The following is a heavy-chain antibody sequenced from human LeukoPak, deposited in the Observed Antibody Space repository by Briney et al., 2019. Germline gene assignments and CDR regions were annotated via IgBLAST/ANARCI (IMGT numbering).Heavy chain of an antibody. CDR2: ISSGSRTI. J-gene: IGHJ4*02. CDR3: TRESISGHRDFDC. V-gene: IGHV3-48*01. D-gene: IGHD1-26*01. Sequence: PGGSLRLSCAASGFTFSSYSMNWVRQAPGKGLEWVSYISSGSRTIYYADSVKGRFTMSRDNAKNSLYLQMNSLRAEDTAVYYCTRESISGHRDFDCRGQGTLVTVSS. CDR1: GFTFSSYS.